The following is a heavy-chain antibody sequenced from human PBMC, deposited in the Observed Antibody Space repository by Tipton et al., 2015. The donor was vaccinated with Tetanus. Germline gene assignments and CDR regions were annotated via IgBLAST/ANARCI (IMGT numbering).Heavy chain of an antibody. J-gene: IGHJ4*02. CDR3: ARLRWNYSFRPYYFDS. D-gene: IGHD1-7*01. CDR1: GYDFNNYW. CDR2: IYPGDGDV. Sequence: QLVQSGAEVKKPGESLKISCKASGYDFNNYWIGWVRQTPGKGLEWMAIIYPGDGDVKYSPSFQGQVTISADTSTKTAYLQWSSLRASDTALFYCARLRWNYSFRPYYFDSWGLGTLVTVSS. V-gene: IGHV5-51*01.